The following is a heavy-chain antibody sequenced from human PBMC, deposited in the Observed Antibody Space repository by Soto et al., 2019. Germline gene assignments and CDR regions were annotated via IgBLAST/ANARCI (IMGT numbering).Heavy chain of an antibody. CDR2: IIPILGTA. J-gene: IGHJ4*02. V-gene: IGHV1-69*13. CDR3: ARGYYYGSGSYSGY. CDR1: GGTFSSYA. Sequence: ASVKVSCKASGGTFSSYAISWVRQAPGQGLEWMGGIIPILGTANYAQKFQGRVTITADESTSTAYMELSSLRSEDTAVYYCARGYYYGSGSYSGYWGQGTLVTVSS. D-gene: IGHD3-10*01.